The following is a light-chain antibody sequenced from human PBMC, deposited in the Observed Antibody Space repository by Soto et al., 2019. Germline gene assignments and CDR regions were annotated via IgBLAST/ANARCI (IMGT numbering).Light chain of an antibody. Sequence: IQMTQSPSSVSASVGDRVVITCRASQDISNYLAWYQQKPGDAPELLIYAASRLKRGVPSRFSGSGSGTDFTLINERLQPEGFATYYCQQADIFPLTFGGGTKVEI. J-gene: IGKJ4*01. V-gene: IGKV1-12*01. CDR1: QDISNY. CDR2: AAS. CDR3: QQADIFPLT.